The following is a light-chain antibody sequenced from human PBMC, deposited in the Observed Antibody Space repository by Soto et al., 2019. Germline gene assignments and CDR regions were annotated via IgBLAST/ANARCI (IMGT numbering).Light chain of an antibody. Sequence: DIQMTQSPSTLSASVGDRVTITCRASQGIVSWLAWYQQKPGKAPKLLIYDASSLESGVPSRFSGSGSGTEFTLTISSLQPDDFATYYCQQYNSYSITFGPGTKVDIK. CDR3: QQYNSYSIT. J-gene: IGKJ3*01. CDR2: DAS. CDR1: QGIVSW. V-gene: IGKV1-5*01.